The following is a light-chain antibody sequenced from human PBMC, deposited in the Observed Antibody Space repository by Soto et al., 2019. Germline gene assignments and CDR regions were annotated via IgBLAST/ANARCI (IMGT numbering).Light chain of an antibody. CDR3: QACDSSTAYV. J-gene: IGLJ1*01. Sequence: SYELTQPPSVSVSPGQTASITCSGDKLGDKYACWYQQKPGQSPVLVIYQDIKRPSGIPQRFSGSNSGNTATLTISGTQAMDEADYYCQACDSSTAYVFGTGTKLTVL. CDR2: QDI. CDR1: KLGDKY. V-gene: IGLV3-1*01.